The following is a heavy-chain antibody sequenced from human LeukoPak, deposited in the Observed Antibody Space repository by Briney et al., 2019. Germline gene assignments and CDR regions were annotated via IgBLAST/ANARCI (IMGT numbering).Heavy chain of an antibody. J-gene: IGHJ5*02. Sequence: SETLSLTCAVYGGSFSCYYWSWIRQPPGKGLEWIGEINHSGSTNYNPSLKSRVTISVDTSKNQFSLKLSSVTAADTAVYYCAREGLRGSWGQGTLVTVTS. CDR3: AREGLRGS. CDR1: GGSFSCYY. V-gene: IGHV4-34*01. CDR2: INHSGST. D-gene: IGHD4-23*01.